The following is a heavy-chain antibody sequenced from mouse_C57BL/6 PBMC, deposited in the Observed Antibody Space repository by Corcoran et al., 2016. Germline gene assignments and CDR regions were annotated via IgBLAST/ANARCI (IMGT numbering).Heavy chain of an antibody. D-gene: IGHD1-1*01. CDR3: ARSDTTVVAPYAMDY. CDR1: GYTFTDYY. Sequence: EVQLQQSGPELVKPGASVKISCKASGYTFTDYYMNWVKQSHGKSLEWIGDINPNNGGTSYNQKFKGKATLTVDKSSSTAYMELRSLTSEDSAVYYCARSDTTVVAPYAMDYWGQGTSVTVSS. J-gene: IGHJ4*01. CDR2: INPNNGGT. V-gene: IGHV1-26*01.